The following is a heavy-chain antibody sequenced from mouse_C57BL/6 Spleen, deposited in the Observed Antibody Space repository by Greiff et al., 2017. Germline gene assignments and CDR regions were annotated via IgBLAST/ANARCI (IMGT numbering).Heavy chain of an antibody. D-gene: IGHD1-1*01. CDR2: ISSGGSYT. Sequence: EVKLVESGGDLVKPGGSLKLSCAASGFTFSSYGMSWVRQTPDKRLEWVATISSGGSYTYYPDSVKGRFTISRDNAKNTLYLQMSSLKYDDTAMYYCARQGHYYGSRNWYFDVWGTGTTVTVSS. V-gene: IGHV5-6*01. J-gene: IGHJ1*03. CDR1: GFTFSSYG. CDR3: ARQGHYYGSRNWYFDV.